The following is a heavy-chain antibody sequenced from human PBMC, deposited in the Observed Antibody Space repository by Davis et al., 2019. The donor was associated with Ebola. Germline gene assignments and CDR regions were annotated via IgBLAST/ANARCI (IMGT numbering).Heavy chain of an antibody. CDR3: AKGGSMVYAHPFDP. Sequence: GESLKISCAASGFIFTNYAMSWVRQAPGKGLEWVSAISGSGGSTYYADSVKGRFTISRDNSKNTLYLQMNSLRAEDTAVYYCAKGGSMVYAHPFDPWGQGTLVTVSS. V-gene: IGHV3-23*01. CDR2: ISGSGGST. D-gene: IGHD2-8*01. J-gene: IGHJ5*02. CDR1: GFIFTNYA.